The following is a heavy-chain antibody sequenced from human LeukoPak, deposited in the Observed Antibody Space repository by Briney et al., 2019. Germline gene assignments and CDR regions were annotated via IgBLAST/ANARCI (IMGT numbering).Heavy chain of an antibody. CDR1: GFTVSSTY. D-gene: IGHD3-16*01. CDR2: IYSGGTT. CDR3: ARGPNFGGPSYYLDY. Sequence: GGSLRLSCAASGFTVSSTYMNWVRQAPGTGLEWVSLIYSGGTTYYADSVKGRFTITRDSSNNTLYLQMNSLRAEDTAVYYCARGPNFGGPSYYLDYWGQGTLVTVSS. V-gene: IGHV3-53*01. J-gene: IGHJ4*02.